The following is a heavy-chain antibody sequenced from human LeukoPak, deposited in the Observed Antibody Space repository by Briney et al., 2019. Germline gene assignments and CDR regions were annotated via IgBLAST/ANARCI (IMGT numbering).Heavy chain of an antibody. CDR3: ANSPPGIAVAGTWYFDY. Sequence: SETLSLTCAVYGGSFSGYYWSWIRQPPGKGLEWIGEINHSGSTNYNPSLKSRVTISVDTSKNQFSLKLSSVTAADTAVYYWANSPPGIAVAGTWYFDYWGQGTLVTVSS. D-gene: IGHD6-19*01. CDR1: GGSFSGYY. J-gene: IGHJ4*02. V-gene: IGHV4-34*01. CDR2: INHSGST.